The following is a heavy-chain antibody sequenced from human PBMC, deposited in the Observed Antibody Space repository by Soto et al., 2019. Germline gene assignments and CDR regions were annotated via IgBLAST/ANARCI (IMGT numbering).Heavy chain of an antibody. D-gene: IGHD5-12*01. Sequence: QVQLVESGGGVVQPGRSLRLSCAASGFTFSSYGMHWVRQAPGKGLEWVAVIWYDGSNKYYADSVKGRFTISRDNSKSTLYLQMNSLRAEDTAVYYCARDQGEWLRFFDYWGQGTLVTVSS. CDR1: GFTFSSYG. CDR2: IWYDGSNK. J-gene: IGHJ4*02. CDR3: ARDQGEWLRFFDY. V-gene: IGHV3-33*01.